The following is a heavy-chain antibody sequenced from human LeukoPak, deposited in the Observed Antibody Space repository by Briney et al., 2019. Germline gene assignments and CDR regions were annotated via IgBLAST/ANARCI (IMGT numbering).Heavy chain of an antibody. CDR2: ISAYNGNT. J-gene: IGHJ6*03. CDR3: ARALWFGGVISYMDI. V-gene: IGHV1-18*01. CDR1: GYTFTSYG. D-gene: IGHD3-16*01. Sequence: GASVKVSCKASGYTFTSYGISWVRQAPGQGLEWMGWISAYNGNTNYAQKLQGRVTMTTDTSTSTAYMELRSLRSDDTAVYYCARALWFGGVISYMDIWGKRTTVTVSS.